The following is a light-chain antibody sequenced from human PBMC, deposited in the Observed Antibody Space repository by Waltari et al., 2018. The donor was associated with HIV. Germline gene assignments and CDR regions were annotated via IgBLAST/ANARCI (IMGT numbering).Light chain of an antibody. V-gene: IGKV1-5*03. CDR1: QNIGTK. CDR3: QQYETCCS. Sequence: DLHMTQSPSTITVSVGERVTMSCRASQNIGTKLSLYQQRQGKSPPLILYEASTSATGVPSRCSGSGSGTQFTLTIASLQPDDFAIYFCQQYETCCSFGRGTMLEV. CDR2: EAS. J-gene: IGKJ2*01.